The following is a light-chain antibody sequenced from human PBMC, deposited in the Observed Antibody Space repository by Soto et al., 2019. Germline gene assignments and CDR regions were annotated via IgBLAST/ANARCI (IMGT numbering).Light chain of an antibody. Sequence: DIVMTQSPDSLAVSLGERATINCKSSQSVLSSSNNKNYLGWYQQKPGQPPKLLIYWASTRGSGVPDRFSGXXXXXXXXXTIXSLQAXXXAVYYCQQYYGTPRAFGPGTKVEVK. V-gene: IGKV4-1*01. CDR3: QQYYGTPRA. J-gene: IGKJ1*01. CDR1: QSVLSSSNNKNY. CDR2: WAS.